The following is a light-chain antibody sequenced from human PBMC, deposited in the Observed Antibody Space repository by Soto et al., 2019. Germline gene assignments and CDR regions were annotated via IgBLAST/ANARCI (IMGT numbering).Light chain of an antibody. Sequence: DIQMTQSPSSLSASVGERVTITCRASRSISTYLNWFQQRPGKAPKVLIYDASSLQSGVPSRFSGSGSGTHSTLTLSSLQPEDFATYYCQQSYSTPITFGQGTRLEIK. J-gene: IGKJ5*01. CDR1: RSISTY. V-gene: IGKV1-39*01. CDR3: QQSYSTPIT. CDR2: DAS.